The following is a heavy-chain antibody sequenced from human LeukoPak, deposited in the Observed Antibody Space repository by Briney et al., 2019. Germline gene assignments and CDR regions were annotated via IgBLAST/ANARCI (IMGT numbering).Heavy chain of an antibody. CDR1: GFTFSRYA. J-gene: IGHJ4*02. D-gene: IGHD5-18*01. V-gene: IGHV3-53*04. Sequence: GGSLRLSCAASGFTFSRYAMHWARQAPGKGLEWVSTIYSGGTTYYADSVMGRFTISRHNSRNTLYLQMNSLRAEDTAVYYCARVDTVMAYYFDLWGQGTLVTVSS. CDR2: IYSGGTT. CDR3: ARVDTVMAYYFDL.